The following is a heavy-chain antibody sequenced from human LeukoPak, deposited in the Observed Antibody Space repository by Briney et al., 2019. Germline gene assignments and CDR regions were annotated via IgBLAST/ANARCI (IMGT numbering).Heavy chain of an antibody. J-gene: IGHJ1*01. CDR3: TTFITGSSGSSGY. V-gene: IGHV3-15*01. D-gene: IGHD1-7*01. Sequence: GGSLRLSCAASGFTFSDASMTWVRQAPGKGLEWFGHIKGKTDAGTTDYAAPVKGRFTISRDDSKNTLYLQMNSLKIEDTAVYYCTTFITGSSGSSGYWGQGTLVTVSS. CDR2: IKGKTDAGTT. CDR1: GFTFSDAS.